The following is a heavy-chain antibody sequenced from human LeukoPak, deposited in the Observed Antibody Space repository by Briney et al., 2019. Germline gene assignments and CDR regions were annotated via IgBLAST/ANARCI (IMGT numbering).Heavy chain of an antibody. CDR1: GYTFTSYY. CDR2: INPSGGST. D-gene: IGHD5-24*01. Sequence: ASVKVSCKASGYTFTSYYMHWVRQAPGQGLEWMGIINPSGGSTSYAQKFQGRVTMTRDMSTSTVYMELSRLRSEDTALYYCARTDGYNLDYFDDWGQGTLVTVSS. V-gene: IGHV1-46*01. CDR3: ARTDGYNLDYFDD. J-gene: IGHJ4*02.